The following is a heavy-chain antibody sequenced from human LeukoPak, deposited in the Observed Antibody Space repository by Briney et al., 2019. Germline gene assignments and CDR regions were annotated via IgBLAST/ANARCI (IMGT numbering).Heavy chain of an antibody. V-gene: IGHV1-69*05. CDR1: GGTFSSYA. Sequence: AASVKVSCKASGGTFSSYAISWVRQAPGQGLEWMGGIIPIFGTANYAQKFQGRVTITTDESTSTAYMELSSLRSEDTAVYYCARDSGPYYGSGSSWGFDYWGQRTLVTVSS. D-gene: IGHD3-10*01. J-gene: IGHJ4*02. CDR2: IIPIFGTA. CDR3: ARDSGPYYGSGSSWGFDY.